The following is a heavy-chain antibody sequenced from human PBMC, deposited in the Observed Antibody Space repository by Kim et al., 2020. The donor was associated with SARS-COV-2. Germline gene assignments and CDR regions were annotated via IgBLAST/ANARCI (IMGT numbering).Heavy chain of an antibody. J-gene: IGHJ6*03. CDR1: GGSFSGYY. CDR3: AIISSSWYNYYYMDV. V-gene: IGHV4-34*01. CDR2: INHSGST. D-gene: IGHD6-13*01. Sequence: SETLSLTCAVYGGSFSGYYWSWIRQPPGKGLEWIGEINHSGSTNYNPSLKSRVTISVDTSKNQFSLKLSSVTAADTAVYYCAIISSSWYNYYYMDVWGKG.